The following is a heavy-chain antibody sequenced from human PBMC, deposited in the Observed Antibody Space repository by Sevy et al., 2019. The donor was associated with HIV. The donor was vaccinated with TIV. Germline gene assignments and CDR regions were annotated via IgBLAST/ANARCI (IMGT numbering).Heavy chain of an antibody. D-gene: IGHD3-16*01. J-gene: IGHJ4*02. V-gene: IGHV3-30-3*01. Sequence: GGSPRLSCAASGFTFSNYAMHWVRQAPGKGLEWVSVISSDGSNKYYADSVKGRFTISRDNPKNTVYLQMNSVRAEDTAVYYSARDPWQSVNPYGYVSWGQGTLVTASS. CDR2: ISSDGSNK. CDR3: ARDPWQSVNPYGYVS. CDR1: GFTFSNYA.